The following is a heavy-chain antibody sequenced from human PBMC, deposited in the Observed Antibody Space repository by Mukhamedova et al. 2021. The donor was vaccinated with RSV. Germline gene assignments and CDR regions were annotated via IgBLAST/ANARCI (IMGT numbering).Heavy chain of an antibody. CDR2: IIPIFGAA. D-gene: IGHD3-10*01. Sequence: VRQAPGQGLEWMGGIIPIFGAANYAQKFQGRVTINADEYTRIAYMELSSLRSEDTAVYYCARDRGYMDVWAKGTRSTSP. V-gene: IGHV1-69*01. J-gene: IGHJ6*03. CDR3: ARDRGYMDV.